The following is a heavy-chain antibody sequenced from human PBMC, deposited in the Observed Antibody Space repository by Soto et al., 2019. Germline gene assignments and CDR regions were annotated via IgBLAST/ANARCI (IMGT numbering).Heavy chain of an antibody. V-gene: IGHV4-59*01. D-gene: IGHD2-2*01. Sequence: PSETLSLTCTVSGGSISSYYWSWIRQPPGKGLEWIGYIYYSGSTNYNPSLKSRVTISVDTSKNQFSLKLSSVTAADTAENYCGREAGEYQLSWGDVGLWFAPWGQGTLVTVSP. CDR3: GREAGEYQLSWGDVGLWFAP. CDR2: IYYSGST. J-gene: IGHJ5*02. CDR1: GGSISSYY.